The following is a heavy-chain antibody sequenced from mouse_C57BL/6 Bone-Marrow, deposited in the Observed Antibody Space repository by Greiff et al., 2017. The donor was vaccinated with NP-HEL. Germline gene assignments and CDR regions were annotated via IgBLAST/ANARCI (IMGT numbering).Heavy chain of an antibody. D-gene: IGHD2-5*01. Sequence: QVHVKQPGIELVKPGASVKLSCKASGYTFTSYWMQWVKQRPGQGLEWIGNINPSNGGTNYNEKFKSKATLTVDKSSSTAYMQLSSLTSEDSAVYYCARWAYYSNYVPYYYAMDYWGQGTSVTVSS. V-gene: IGHV1-53*01. CDR2: INPSNGGT. J-gene: IGHJ4*01. CDR1: GYTFTSYW. CDR3: ARWAYYSNYVPYYYAMDY.